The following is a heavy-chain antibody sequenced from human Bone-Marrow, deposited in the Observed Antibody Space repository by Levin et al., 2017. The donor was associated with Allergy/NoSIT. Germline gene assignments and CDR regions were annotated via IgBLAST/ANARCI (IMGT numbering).Heavy chain of an antibody. V-gene: IGHV4-34*01. J-gene: IGHJ6*02. CDR1: GGSFSGYY. D-gene: IGHD5-18*01. Sequence: PSETLSLTCAVYGGSFSGYYWSWIRQPPGKGLECIGEINHSGSTNYNPSLKSRVTISVDTSKNQFSLKLSSVTAADTAVYYCARGRVTYSNGYKRYYDYGMDVWGQGTTVTVSS. CDR3: ARGRVTYSNGYKRYYDYGMDV. CDR2: INHSGST.